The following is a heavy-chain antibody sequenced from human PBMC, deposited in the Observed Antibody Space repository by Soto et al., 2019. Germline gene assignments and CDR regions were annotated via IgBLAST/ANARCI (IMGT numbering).Heavy chain of an antibody. V-gene: IGHV2-26*01. D-gene: IGHD2-2*01. Sequence: GRPLVNGTESLTLTCTDSGLSLSNGKLGVRSIRQPPGNALEWLAHIFSSDDKSYSTSLRSRLTISKDTSRSQVVLTMTNLDPMDSATYYCALIKDCSRTDCYLASFDPWGQGTLVTVSS. J-gene: IGHJ5*02. CDR1: GLSLSNGKLG. CDR2: IFSSDDK. CDR3: ALIKDCSRTDCYLASFDP.